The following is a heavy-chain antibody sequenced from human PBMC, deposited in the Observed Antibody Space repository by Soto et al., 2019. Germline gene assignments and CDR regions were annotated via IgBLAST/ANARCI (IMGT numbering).Heavy chain of an antibody. CDR1: GFTFSSYA. CDR3: AITGSGSYYSRPHGGGFDY. J-gene: IGHJ4*02. D-gene: IGHD1-26*01. CDR2: ISGSGGST. V-gene: IGHV3-23*01. Sequence: PGGSLRLSCAASGFTFSSYAMSWVRQAPGKGLEWVSAISGSGGSTYYADSVKGRFTISRDNSKNTLYLQMNSLRAEDTAVYYCAITGSGSYYSRPHGGGFDYWGQGTLVTVSS.